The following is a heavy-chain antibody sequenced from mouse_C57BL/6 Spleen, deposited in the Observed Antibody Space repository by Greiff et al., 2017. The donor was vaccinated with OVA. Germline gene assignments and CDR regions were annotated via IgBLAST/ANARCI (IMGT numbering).Heavy chain of an antibody. CDR2: IGPNSGGT. CDR1: GYTFPSYW. Sequence: QVQLQQPGAELVKPGASVKLSCKASGYTFPSYWMHWVKPRPGRGLEWIGRIGPNSGGTKYNEKFKSKATLTVDKPSSTAYMQRSSLTSEDSAVYYCARDYDGYYYWGQGTTLTVSS. V-gene: IGHV1-72*01. D-gene: IGHD2-3*01. CDR3: ARDYDGYYY. J-gene: IGHJ2*01.